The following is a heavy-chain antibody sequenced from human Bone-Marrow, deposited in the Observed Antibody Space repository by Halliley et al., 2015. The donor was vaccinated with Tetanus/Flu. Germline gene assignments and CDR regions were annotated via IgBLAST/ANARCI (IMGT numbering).Heavy chain of an antibody. Sequence: SLRLSCAASGLTYWMSWVRQAPGKGLEWVANINKDGTEKHYIDSVKGRFTISRDNAQHSVYLQMSSLRAEDTAVYYCARDMTVIPVPNTYYPSPVMAAWGQGATVPVPS. CDR2: INKDGTEK. CDR3: ARDMTVIPVPNTYYPSPVMAA. V-gene: IGHV3-7*03. D-gene: IGHD3-22*01. CDR1: GLTYW. J-gene: IGHJ6*02.